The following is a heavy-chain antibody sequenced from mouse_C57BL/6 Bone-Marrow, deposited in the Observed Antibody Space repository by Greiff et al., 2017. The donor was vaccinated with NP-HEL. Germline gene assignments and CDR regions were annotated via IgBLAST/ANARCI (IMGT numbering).Heavy chain of an antibody. CDR2: IYPGSGSP. V-gene: IGHV1-55*01. Sequence: QVQLQQPGAELVKPGASVKMSCKASGYTFTSYWITWVKQRPGQGLEWIGDIYPGSGSPNYNEKFKSKATLTVDTSSSTAYMQLSSLTSEDSAVYYCAREGYDCYCGESDYWGQGTTLTVSS. J-gene: IGHJ2*01. CDR1: GYTFTSYW. D-gene: IGHD2-3*01. CDR3: AREGYDCYCGESDY.